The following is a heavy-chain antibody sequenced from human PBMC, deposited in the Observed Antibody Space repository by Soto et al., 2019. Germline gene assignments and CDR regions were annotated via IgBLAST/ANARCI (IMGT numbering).Heavy chain of an antibody. V-gene: IGHV4-30-2*01. D-gene: IGHD5-12*01. CDR2: IYHSVST. J-gene: IGHJ4*02. CDR3: ARDSGYPRYYFDY. Sequence: QLQLQESGSGLVKPSQTLSLTCAVSGGSISSGGYSWSWIRQPPGKGLEWIGYIYHSVSTYYNPSLKSRVTISVDRSKNQFSLKLSSVTAADTAVYYCARDSGYPRYYFDYWGQGTLVTVSS. CDR1: GGSISSGGYS.